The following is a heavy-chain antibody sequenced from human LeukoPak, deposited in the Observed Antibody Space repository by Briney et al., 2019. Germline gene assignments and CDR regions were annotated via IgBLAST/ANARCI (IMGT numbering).Heavy chain of an antibody. CDR2: IRFDGSNK. J-gene: IGHJ4*02. CDR1: GFTFNTYG. Sequence: GGSLRLSCAASGFTFNTYGMHWVRQAPGKGLEWVAFIRFDGSNKYYADSVKGRFTISRDNSKNTLYLQMNSLRPEDTAVYYCAKLSGGGLRYFDQAYYFDYWGQGTLVTVSS. CDR3: AKLSGGGLRYFDQAYYFDY. D-gene: IGHD3-9*01. V-gene: IGHV3-30*02.